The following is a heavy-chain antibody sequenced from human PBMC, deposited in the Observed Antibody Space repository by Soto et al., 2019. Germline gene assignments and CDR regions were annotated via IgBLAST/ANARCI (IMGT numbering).Heavy chain of an antibody. V-gene: IGHV1-69*13. J-gene: IGHJ4*02. Sequence: SVKVSCKASGGTFSSYSISWVRQAPGQGLEWMGGITPLFGSANYAQKFQGRVTITADESTSTAYMQLSSLRSEDTAVYYCAREFSYNYYDSSGYHTYYFEYWGQGTLVTVSS. CDR2: ITPLFGSA. CDR1: GGTFSSYS. CDR3: AREFSYNYYDSSGYHTYYFEY. D-gene: IGHD3-22*01.